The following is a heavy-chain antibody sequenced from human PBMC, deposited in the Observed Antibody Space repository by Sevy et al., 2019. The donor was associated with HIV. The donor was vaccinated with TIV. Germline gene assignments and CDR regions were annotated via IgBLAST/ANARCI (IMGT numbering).Heavy chain of an antibody. D-gene: IGHD1-26*01. CDR2: IYPGGSDT. CDR3: ARQAPSGSSPATFDI. CDR1: GYIFTNYW. J-gene: IGHJ3*02. V-gene: IGHV5-51*01. Sequence: GESLKISCKGSGYIFTNYWIGWVRQMPGKGLEWMGIIYPGGSDTTYSPSYQGQVTISADKSIGTAYQQWSSLKASDTAMYYCARQAPSGSSPATFDIWGQGTMVTVSS.